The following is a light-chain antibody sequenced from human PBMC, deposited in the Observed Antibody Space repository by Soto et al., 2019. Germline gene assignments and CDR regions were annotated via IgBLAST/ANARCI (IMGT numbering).Light chain of an antibody. CDR2: DAS. Sequence: DIQMTQSPSTLSASVGDRVTITCRASQSISSWLAWYQQKPGKAPKLLIYDASSLESGVPSRFSGSGSGTEFTLTVSSLQPADFASYYCQQYNSYPITFCQGTRLEIK. J-gene: IGKJ5*01. V-gene: IGKV1-5*01. CDR1: QSISSW. CDR3: QQYNSYPIT.